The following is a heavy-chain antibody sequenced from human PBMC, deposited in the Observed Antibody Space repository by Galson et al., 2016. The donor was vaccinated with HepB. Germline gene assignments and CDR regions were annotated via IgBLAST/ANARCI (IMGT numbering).Heavy chain of an antibody. V-gene: IGHV4-39*01. Sequence: SETLSLTCTVFGGSMRSSDYYWGWIRQSPGKGLERIGTIYLGGNTYYNPSLKSRLTMSVDTSKTHFSLRLTSGTAADTAVYYCARQFGFWSGTFFDYWGQGILVIVSS. CDR1: GGSMRSSDYY. J-gene: IGHJ4*02. D-gene: IGHD3-3*01. CDR3: ARQFGFWSGTFFDY. CDR2: IYLGGNT.